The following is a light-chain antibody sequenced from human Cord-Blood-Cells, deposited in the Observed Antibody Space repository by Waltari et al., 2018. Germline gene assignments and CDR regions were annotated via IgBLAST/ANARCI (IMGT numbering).Light chain of an antibody. V-gene: IGLV2-23*01. CDR1: SSDVGRYNL. J-gene: IGLJ2*01. CDR2: EGS. CDR3: CSCAGSNTYVV. Sequence: QSALTQPASVSGSPGQSITISCTGTSSDVGRYNLVSWYQQHPGKAPKLMIYEGSKRPSGLSNRFSGSKSRNTASLTSSGLRAEDADDYYCCSCAGSNTYVVFGGGTKQTVL.